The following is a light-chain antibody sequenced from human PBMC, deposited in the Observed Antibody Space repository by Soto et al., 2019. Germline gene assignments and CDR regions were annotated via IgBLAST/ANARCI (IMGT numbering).Light chain of an antibody. Sequence: DIVMTQSPLSLPVTPGEPASISCRSSQSLLHSDGYNYLDWYLQKPGQSPQLLIYLGSNRASGVPEGCSGSGSGTDFTLKISIVEAEDVGVYYCMQARESPLTFGQGTKLASK. CDR2: LGS. CDR1: QSLLHSDGYNY. J-gene: IGKJ2*01. CDR3: MQARESPLT. V-gene: IGKV2-28*01.